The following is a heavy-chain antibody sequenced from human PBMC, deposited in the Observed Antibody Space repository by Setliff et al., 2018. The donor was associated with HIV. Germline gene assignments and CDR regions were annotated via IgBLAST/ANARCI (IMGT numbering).Heavy chain of an antibody. CDR1: GGSISGYY. Sequence: PSETLSLTCTVSGGSISGYYWSWIRQPPGKGLEWIGYIYYSGSTNYNPSLKSRVTISVDTSKNQFSLKLSSVTAADTAVYYCARVSAAGLYYYYYYYMDVWGKGTTVTVSS. D-gene: IGHD6-13*01. J-gene: IGHJ6*03. CDR2: IYYSGST. V-gene: IGHV4-59*01. CDR3: ARVSAAGLYYYYYYYMDV.